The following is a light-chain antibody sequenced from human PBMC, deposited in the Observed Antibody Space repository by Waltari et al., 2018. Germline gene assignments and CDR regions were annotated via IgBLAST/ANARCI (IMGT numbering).Light chain of an antibody. CDR2: DVN. V-gene: IGLV2-11*01. CDR1: SSDVGGYKY. CDR3: CSYAGSYIFGV. J-gene: IGLJ2*01. Sequence: QSALTQPRSVSGSPGQSVTISCTGTSSDVGGYKYVSWYQQHPGKAPKPMIHDVNKRPSVVPDGVSGSKSGNTASLTIAGLQAEEEADYDCCSYAGSYIFGVFGGGTKLTVL.